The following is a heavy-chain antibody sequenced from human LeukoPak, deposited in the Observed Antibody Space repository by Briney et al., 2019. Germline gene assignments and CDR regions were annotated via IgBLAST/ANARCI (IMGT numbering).Heavy chain of an antibody. Sequence: ASVKVSCRASGYTFIAYYMHWVRQAPGQGLEWMGWINPSSGGTNYAQKFQGRVTMTRDTSISTAYMELSELRSDDTSVYYCAGQKDPRPIDYWVQGTLITVSS. CDR3: AGQKDPRPIDY. CDR2: INPSSGGT. V-gene: IGHV1-2*02. CDR1: GYTFIAYY. J-gene: IGHJ4*02.